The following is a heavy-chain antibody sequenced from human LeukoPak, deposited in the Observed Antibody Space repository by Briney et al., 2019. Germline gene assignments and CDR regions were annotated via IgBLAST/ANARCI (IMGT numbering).Heavy chain of an antibody. CDR2: IYYSGST. CDR3: ARPMGASDAFDI. J-gene: IGHJ3*02. Sequence: SETLSLTCTVSGGSISSYYWSWIRQPPGKGLEWIGYIYYSGSTNYNTSLKSRVTISVDTSKNQFSLKLSSVTAADTAVYYCARPMGASDAFDIWGQGTMVTVSS. V-gene: IGHV4-59*08. CDR1: GGSISSYY. D-gene: IGHD1-26*01.